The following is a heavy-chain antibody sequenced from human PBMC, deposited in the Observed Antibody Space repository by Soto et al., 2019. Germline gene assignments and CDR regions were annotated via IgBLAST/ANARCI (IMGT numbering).Heavy chain of an antibody. J-gene: IGHJ4*02. CDR1: GGTFGSQG. CDR3: ARGAMANFDY. D-gene: IGHD5-18*01. V-gene: IGHV1-69*01. CDR2: FIAMLGTP. Sequence: QVQLVQSGAEVKKPGSSVKVSCKASGGTFGSQGIAWVRQAPGQGLEWMGGFIAMLGTPTYAKKVQGRATISADESLTSSYLELRSLRSEDTGVYFWARGAMANFDYWGQGTVVTVSS.